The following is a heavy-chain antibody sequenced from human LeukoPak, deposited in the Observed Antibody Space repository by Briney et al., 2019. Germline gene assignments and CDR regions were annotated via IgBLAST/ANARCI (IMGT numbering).Heavy chain of an antibody. CDR1: GGSFSGYY. J-gene: IGHJ5*02. D-gene: IGHD6-13*01. CDR3: ARGQSSSWYYRFDP. V-gene: IGHV4-34*01. Sequence: PSETLSLTCAVYGGSFSGYYWSWIRQPPGKGLEWIGEINHSGSTNYNPSLKSRVTISVDTSKNQFSLKLSSVTAADTAVYYCARGQSSSWYYRFDPWGQGTLVTVSS. CDR2: INHSGST.